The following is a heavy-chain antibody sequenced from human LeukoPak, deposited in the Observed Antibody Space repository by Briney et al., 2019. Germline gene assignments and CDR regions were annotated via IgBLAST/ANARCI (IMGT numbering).Heavy chain of an antibody. CDR2: INWNGGST. CDR3: AREPEYSSSSGDLAFDY. V-gene: IGHV3-20*04. J-gene: IGHJ4*02. CDR1: GFTFSSYE. Sequence: GGSLRLSCAASGFTFSSYEMNWVRQAPGKGLEWVSGINWNGGSTGYADSVKGRFTISRDNAKNSLYLQMNSLRAEDTALYYCAREPEYSSSSGDLAFDYWGQGTLVTVSS. D-gene: IGHD6-6*01.